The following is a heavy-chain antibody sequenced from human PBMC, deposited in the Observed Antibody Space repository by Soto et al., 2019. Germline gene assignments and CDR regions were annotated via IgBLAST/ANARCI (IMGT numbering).Heavy chain of an antibody. CDR1: GFTFSSYG. CDR2: ISYDGSNK. CDR3: AEDLGASPITIFGVVIKPPSGGNYYYGMDV. D-gene: IGHD3-3*01. V-gene: IGHV3-30*18. J-gene: IGHJ6*02. Sequence: QVQLVESGGGVVQPGRSLRLSCAASGFTFSSYGMHWVRQAPGKGLEWVAVISYDGSNKYYADSVKGRFTISRDNSKKTLYLQMYSLRAEGAAVDYCAEDLGASPITIFGVVIKPPSGGNYYYGMDVWGQGTTVTVSS.